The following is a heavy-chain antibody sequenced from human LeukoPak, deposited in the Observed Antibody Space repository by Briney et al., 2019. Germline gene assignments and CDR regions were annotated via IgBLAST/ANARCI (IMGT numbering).Heavy chain of an antibody. Sequence: GASVKVSRKASGYTFTSYGISWVRQAPGQGLEWMGWISAYNGNTNYAQKLQGRVTMTTDTSTSTAYMELRSLRSDDTAVYYCARSADYGDYFGWFDPWGQGTLVTVSS. CDR3: ARSADYGDYFGWFDP. CDR2: ISAYNGNT. D-gene: IGHD4-17*01. V-gene: IGHV1-18*01. CDR1: GYTFTSYG. J-gene: IGHJ5*02.